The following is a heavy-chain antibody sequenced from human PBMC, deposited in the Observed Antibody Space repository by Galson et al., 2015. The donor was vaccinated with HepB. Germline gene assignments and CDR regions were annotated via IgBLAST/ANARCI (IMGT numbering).Heavy chain of an antibody. J-gene: IGHJ6*01. CDR1: GFTFSSYS. V-gene: IGHV3-21*01. Sequence: SLRLSCAASGFTFSSYSMNWVRQAPGKGLEWVSSISSSSSYIYYADSVKGRFTISRDNAKNSLYLQMNSLRAEDTAVYYCARDGRLRCSSTSCYLGYYYYYGMDV. D-gene: IGHD2-2*01. CDR2: ISSSSSYI. CDR3: ARDGRLRCSSTSCYLGYYYYYGMDV.